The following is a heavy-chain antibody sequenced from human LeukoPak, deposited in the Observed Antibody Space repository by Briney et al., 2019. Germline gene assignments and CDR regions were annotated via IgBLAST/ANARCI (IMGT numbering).Heavy chain of an antibody. D-gene: IGHD3-3*02. CDR2: IYYSGDT. V-gene: IGHV4-59*01. J-gene: IGHJ3*02. Sequence: SETLSLTCTVSGASISGYYWSWIRLPPGKGLEWIGYIYYSGDTKQNPSLNSRATISVDTSKNQISLKLKSVAAADTAVYFCARELGRAFDIWGQGTVVTVSS. CDR3: ARELGRAFDI. CDR1: GASISGYY.